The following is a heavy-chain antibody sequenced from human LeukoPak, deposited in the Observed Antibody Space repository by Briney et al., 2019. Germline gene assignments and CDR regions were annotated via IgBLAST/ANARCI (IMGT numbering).Heavy chain of an antibody. Sequence: GESLKISCKASGYSFTSYFIAWWRQMPGKGLDGMAIFYPGDSDTRYSPSFQGQVTISADNSINTAYLQWSSLKASDTAIYYCARSSDSGGYYDYFDYWGQGTLVTVSS. CDR2: FYPGDSDT. J-gene: IGHJ4*02. V-gene: IGHV5-51*01. D-gene: IGHD3-22*01. CDR1: GYSFTSYF. CDR3: ARSSDSGGYYDYFDY.